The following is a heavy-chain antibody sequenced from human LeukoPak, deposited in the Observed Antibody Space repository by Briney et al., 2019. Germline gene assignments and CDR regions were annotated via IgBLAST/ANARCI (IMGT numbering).Heavy chain of an antibody. CDR3: AREYSSSWYAGGY. D-gene: IGHD6-13*01. CDR2: ISSSSSYI. V-gene: IGHV3-21*04. Sequence: PGGSLRLSCAASGFTFSSYSMNWVRQAPGKGLEWVSSISSSSSYIYYADSVKGRFTISRDNAKNSLYLQMNSLRAEDTAVYYCAREYSSSWYAGGYWGQGTLVTVSS. J-gene: IGHJ4*02. CDR1: GFTFSSYS.